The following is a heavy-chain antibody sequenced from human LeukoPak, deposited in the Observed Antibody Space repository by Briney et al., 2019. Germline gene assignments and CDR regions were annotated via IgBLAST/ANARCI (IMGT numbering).Heavy chain of an antibody. CDR2: IYYSGST. CDR1: GSSISNGDHY. V-gene: IGHV4-31*03. D-gene: IGHD3-16*01. J-gene: IGHJ5*02. Sequence: SETLSLTCTVSGSSISNGDHYWSWIRQHPGKGLEWIGHIYYSGSTYYNPSLKSRGIISVETSKNQFSLKLSSVTAADTAVYYCARHYGPWGQGTLVTVSS. CDR3: ARHYGP.